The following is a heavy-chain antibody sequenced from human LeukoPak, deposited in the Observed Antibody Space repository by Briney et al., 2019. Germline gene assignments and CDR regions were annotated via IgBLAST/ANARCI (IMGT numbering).Heavy chain of an antibody. CDR1: VGTFSTYA. CDR2: IIPIFGSA. J-gene: IGHJ6*04. D-gene: IGHD5-18*01. CDR3: ASARGYRYGYKFEYYHHGLDV. Sequence: SPKVSCKASVGTFSTYAISWGPQTPGQGVEWMGGIIPIFGSATFAQKFQDRVKITADESTSTTYMELTRQRSEDTAVYFCASARGYRYGYKFEYYHHGLDVWGDGTTVTVSS. V-gene: IGHV1-69*13.